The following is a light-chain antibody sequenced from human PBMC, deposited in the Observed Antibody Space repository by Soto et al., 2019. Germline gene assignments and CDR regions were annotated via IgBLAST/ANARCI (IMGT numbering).Light chain of an antibody. Sequence: DIQMTQSPSTLSASVGDRVTITCRASQSISGWLAWYQQKPGKAPKLLIYDVSSLESGVPSRFSGSGSGTEFTLAISSLQPDDFATHYCQQYNSYPCTFGQGTKVDIK. CDR2: DVS. J-gene: IGKJ1*01. CDR1: QSISGW. CDR3: QQYNSYPCT. V-gene: IGKV1-5*01.